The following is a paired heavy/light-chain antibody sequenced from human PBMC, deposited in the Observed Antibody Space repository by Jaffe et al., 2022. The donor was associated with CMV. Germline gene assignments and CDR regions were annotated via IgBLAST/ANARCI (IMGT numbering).Heavy chain of an antibody. D-gene: IGHD3-9*01. CDR2: INPNSGGT. Sequence: QVQLVQSGAEVKKPGASVKVSCKASGYTFTGYYMHWVRQAPGQGLEWMGWINPNSGGTNYAQKFQGRVTMTRDTSISTAYMELSRLRSDDTAVYYCARARALRYFDWLSKNAFDIWGQGTMVTVSS. CDR1: GYTFTGYY. J-gene: IGHJ3*02. V-gene: IGHV1-2*02. CDR3: ARARALRYFDWLSKNAFDI.
Light chain of an antibody. Sequence: DIQMTQSPSTLSASVGDRVTITCRASQSISSWLAWYQQKPGKAPKLLIYKASSLESGVPSRFSGSGSGTEFTLTISSLQPDDFATYYCQQYNSYSGAFGQGTKVEIK. CDR1: QSISSW. CDR3: QQYNSYSGA. V-gene: IGKV1-5*03. CDR2: KAS. J-gene: IGKJ1*01.